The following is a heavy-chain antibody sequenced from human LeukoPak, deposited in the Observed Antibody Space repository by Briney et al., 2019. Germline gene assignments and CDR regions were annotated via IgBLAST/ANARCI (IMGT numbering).Heavy chain of an antibody. CDR1: GGSFSGYY. CDR3: TRGNNKYDLWSGYYHPFDY. CDR2: INHSGST. D-gene: IGHD3-3*01. V-gene: IGHV4-34*01. J-gene: IGHJ4*02. Sequence: SETLSLTCAVYGGSFSGYYWSWIRQPPGKGLEWIGEINHSGSTNYNPSLKSRVTISVDRSKNQFSLKLSSVTAADTAVYYCTRGNNKYDLWSGYYHPFDYWGQGTLVTVSS.